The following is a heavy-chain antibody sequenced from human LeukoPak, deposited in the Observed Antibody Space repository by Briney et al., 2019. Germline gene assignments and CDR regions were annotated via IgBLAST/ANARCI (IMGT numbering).Heavy chain of an antibody. Sequence: SGGSLRLSCAASGFTFSSSWMHWVRQAPEKGLEWVSAISGSGGSTYYADSVKGRFTISRDNSKNTLYLQMNSLRAEDTAVYYCANVASSSWYQRGYYYGMDVWGQGTTVTVSS. V-gene: IGHV3-23*01. CDR2: ISGSGGST. CDR3: ANVASSSWYQRGYYYGMDV. CDR1: GFTFSSSW. J-gene: IGHJ6*02. D-gene: IGHD6-13*01.